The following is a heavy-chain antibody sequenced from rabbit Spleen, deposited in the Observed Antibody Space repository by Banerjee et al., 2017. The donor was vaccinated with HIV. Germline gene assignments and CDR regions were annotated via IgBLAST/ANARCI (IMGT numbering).Heavy chain of an antibody. CDR3: ARDSGSSFSSYGMDL. D-gene: IGHD8-1*01. J-gene: IGHJ6*01. Sequence: QSLEESGGDLVKPGASLTLTCTASGFSFSSSYYMCWVRQAPGKGLEWIGCIYTGSSGSTYYASWAKGRFTVSKTSSTTVTLQMTSLTAADTATYFCARDSGSSFSSYGMDLWGQGTLVTVS. CDR2: IYTGSSGST. CDR1: GFSFSSSYY. V-gene: IGHV1S40*01.